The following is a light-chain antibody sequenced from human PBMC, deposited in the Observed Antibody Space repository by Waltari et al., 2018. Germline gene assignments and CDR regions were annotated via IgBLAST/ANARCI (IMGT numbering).Light chain of an antibody. V-gene: IGLV1-47*01. Sequence: QSVLTQPPSASGTPGQEVTISCSGTSSSVGSNFVFWYQQLPGAAPNLLIFRSDRRPSGVPDRISGSKSGTSASLVITGFRSEDEADYYCAAWDDSLSAYVFGTGTKVTVL. CDR1: SSSVGSNF. CDR2: RSD. J-gene: IGLJ1*01. CDR3: AAWDDSLSAYV.